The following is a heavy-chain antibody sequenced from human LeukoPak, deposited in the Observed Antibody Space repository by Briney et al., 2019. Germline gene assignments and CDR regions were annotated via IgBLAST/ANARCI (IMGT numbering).Heavy chain of an antibody. V-gene: IGHV4-39*07. CDR2: IYYSGST. J-gene: IGHJ4*02. Sequence: RPSETLSLTCTVSGGSISSSSYYWGWIRQPPGKGLEWIGSIYYSGSTYYNPSLKSRVTISEDTSKNQFSLKLSSVTAADTAVYYCAREGRSGYSYGCWGQGTLVTVSS. CDR3: AREGRSGYSYGC. D-gene: IGHD5-18*01. CDR1: GGSISSSSYY.